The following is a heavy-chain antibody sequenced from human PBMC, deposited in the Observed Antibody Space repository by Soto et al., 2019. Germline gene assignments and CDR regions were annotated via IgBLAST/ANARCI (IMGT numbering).Heavy chain of an antibody. CDR3: ARGWVEMATIDVYYFDY. J-gene: IGHJ4*02. CDR2: MNPNSGNT. Sequence: ASVKVSCKASGYTFTSYDINWVRQATGQGLEWMGWMNPNSGNTGYAQKFQGRVTMTRNTSISTAYMELSSLRSEDTAVYYCARGWVEMATIDVYYFDYWGQGTLVTVSS. CDR1: GYTFTSYD. D-gene: IGHD5-12*01. V-gene: IGHV1-8*01.